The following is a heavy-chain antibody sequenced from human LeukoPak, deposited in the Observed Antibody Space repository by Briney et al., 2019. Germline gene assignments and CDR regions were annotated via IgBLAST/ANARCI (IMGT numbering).Heavy chain of an antibody. CDR1: GGSISSDRFY. CDR2: IKSSNT. Sequence: SETLSLTCTVSGGSISSDRFYWTWVRQPAGKGLEWIGRIKSSNTNYNPSLKSRDGISLDTSTNQFSLKLSSLTAADTAVYYCARVPDWTYVPDYWGQGTLVTVSS. J-gene: IGHJ4*02. D-gene: IGHD3-16*01. CDR3: ARVPDWTYVPDY. V-gene: IGHV4-61*02.